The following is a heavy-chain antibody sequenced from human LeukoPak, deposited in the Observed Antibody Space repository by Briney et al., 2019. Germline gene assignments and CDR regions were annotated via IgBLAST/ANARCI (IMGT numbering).Heavy chain of an antibody. J-gene: IGHJ5*02. CDR1: GGSFSGYY. D-gene: IGHD3-22*01. CDR2: INHSGSP. V-gene: IGHV4-34*01. Sequence: SETLSLTCAVYGGSFSGYYWSWIRQPPGKGLEWIGEINHSGSPKYNPSLKRPVTLSVATSKNQFSLKLSSVTAADTAVYYCALKTWGYDSSGYNNWFDPWGQGTLVTVSS. CDR3: ALKTWGYDSSGYNNWFDP.